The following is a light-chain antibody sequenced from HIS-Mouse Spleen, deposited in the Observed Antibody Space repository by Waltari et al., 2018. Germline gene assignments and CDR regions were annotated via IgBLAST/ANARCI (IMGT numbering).Light chain of an antibody. J-gene: IGKJ3*01. CDR1: QGISSW. V-gene: IGKV1-12*02. CDR2: AAS. CDR3: QQANSFPSFTLFT. Sequence: DIQMTQSPSSVSASVGDRVTITCRASQGISSWLALYQQKPGKAPKLLIYAASSLQSGVPSRFSGSGSGTDFTLTISSLQPEDFATYYCQQANSFPSFTLFTFGPGTKVDIK.